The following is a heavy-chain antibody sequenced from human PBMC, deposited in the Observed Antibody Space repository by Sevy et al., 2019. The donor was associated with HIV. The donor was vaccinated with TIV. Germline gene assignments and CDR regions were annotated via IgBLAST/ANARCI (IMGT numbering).Heavy chain of an antibody. CDR3: ARESPLGVEWELSRPQNWFDP. J-gene: IGHJ5*02. Sequence: SETLSLTCTVFGGSISSYYWNWIRQPPGKGLEWIGYIYYSGSTNYNPSLTSRVTISVDMSKNQFSLKLSSVTAADTAGYYCARESPLGVEWELSRPQNWFDPWGQGTLVTVSS. CDR2: IYYSGST. CDR1: GGSISSYY. V-gene: IGHV4-59*01. D-gene: IGHD1-26*01.